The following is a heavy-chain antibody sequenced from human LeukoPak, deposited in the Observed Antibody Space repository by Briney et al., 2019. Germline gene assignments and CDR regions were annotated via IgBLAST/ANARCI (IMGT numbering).Heavy chain of an antibody. J-gene: IGHJ4*02. Sequence: SLRLSCAASGFTFDDYAMHWVRQAPGKGLEWVSGISWNSGSIGYADSVKGRFIISRDNAKNSLYLQMNSLRAEDTALYYCARRYGSGSSGTFDYWGQGTLVTVSS. CDR3: ARRYGSGSSGTFDY. D-gene: IGHD3-10*01. CDR2: ISWNSGSI. V-gene: IGHV3-9*01. CDR1: GFTFDDYA.